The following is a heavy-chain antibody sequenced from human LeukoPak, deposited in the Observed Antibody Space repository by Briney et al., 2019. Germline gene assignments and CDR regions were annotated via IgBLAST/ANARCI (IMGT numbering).Heavy chain of an antibody. CDR1: GFTFNTYS. CDR2: ISVDSNYL. J-gene: IGHJ3*02. CDR3: ARVHCSGGGCYQRNDGLEI. V-gene: IGHV3-21*01. D-gene: IGHD2-15*01. Sequence: GGSLRLSCAASGFTFNTYSMNWVRQAPGKGLEWISSISVDSNYLYYVDSLRGRFTVSRDNTKNSLYLQMNRLRAEDTAVYSCARVHCSGGGCYQRNDGLEIWGQGTVVTVSS.